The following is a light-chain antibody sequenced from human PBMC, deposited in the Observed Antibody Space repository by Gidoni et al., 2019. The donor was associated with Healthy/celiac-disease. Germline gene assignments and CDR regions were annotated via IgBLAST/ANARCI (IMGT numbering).Light chain of an antibody. Sequence: DIVMTQSPLSLPVTPGEPASISCRSSQSLLHSNGYNYLDWYLQKPGQSPQLLIYLGSNRASGVPDRFSGSGSGTDFTLKISRVEAEDVGVYYSMQALQTLTFGPGTKVDIK. CDR1: QSLLHSNGYNY. CDR2: LGS. J-gene: IGKJ3*01. V-gene: IGKV2-28*01. CDR3: MQALQTLT.